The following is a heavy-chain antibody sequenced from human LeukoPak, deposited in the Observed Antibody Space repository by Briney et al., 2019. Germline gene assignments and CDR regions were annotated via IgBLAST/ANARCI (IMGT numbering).Heavy chain of an antibody. D-gene: IGHD3-10*01. V-gene: IGHV4-59*01. Sequence: QVQLQESGPGLVKPSQTLSLTCTVSGGSISSYYWSWIRQPPGKRLEWIGYIYYSGNTNYNPSLKSRLTISIDTSKNEFSLRLSSVTAADTAVYYCARVGDGNFDYWGQGTLVTVSS. CDR1: GGSISSYY. CDR2: IYYSGNT. J-gene: IGHJ4*02. CDR3: ARVGDGNFDY.